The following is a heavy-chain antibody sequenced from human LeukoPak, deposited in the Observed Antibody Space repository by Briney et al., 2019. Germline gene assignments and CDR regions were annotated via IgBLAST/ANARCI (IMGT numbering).Heavy chain of an antibody. CDR3: VRHKDPGSYYYYYGMDV. CDR2: IYYCWNT. CDR1: GGSISIDTFY. J-gene: IGHJ6*02. Sequence: PSETLSLTCTVSGGSISIDTFYWVWIRQPPGKGLEWIGSIYYCWNTYYNPSVEARVTISLDPSKNQFSLALGHVTAPDTDVYYCVRHKDPGSYYYYYGMDVWGQGTTVTVSS. V-gene: IGHV4-39*01.